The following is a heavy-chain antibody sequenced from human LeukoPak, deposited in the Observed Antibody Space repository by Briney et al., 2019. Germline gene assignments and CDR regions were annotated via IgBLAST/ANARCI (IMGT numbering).Heavy chain of an antibody. D-gene: IGHD1-26*01. CDR2: ISGSGGST. V-gene: IGHV3-23*01. J-gene: IGHJ4*02. Sequence: PGGSLRLSCAASGFTFSSYGMSWVRQAPGKGLEWVSAISGSGGSTYYADSVKGRFTISRDNSKNTLFLQMNSLRAEDTAVYYCAISGGYWAWAHWGQGTLVTVSS. CDR1: GFTFSSYG. CDR3: AISGGYWAWAH.